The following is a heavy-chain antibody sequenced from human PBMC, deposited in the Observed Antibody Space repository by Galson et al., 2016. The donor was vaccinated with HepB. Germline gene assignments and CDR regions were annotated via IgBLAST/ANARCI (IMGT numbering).Heavy chain of an antibody. Sequence: SLRLSCAASGFTFSSYGMHWVRQAPGKGLEWVAVIWYDGSNKYYADSVKGRFTISRDNSKNTLYLQMNSLRAEDTAVYYCARDSVGFSPLFGLTPGGYWGQGTLLTVPS. CDR2: IWYDGSNK. V-gene: IGHV3-33*01. CDR1: GFTFSSYG. D-gene: IGHD3/OR15-3a*01. CDR3: ARDSVGFSPLFGLTPGGY. J-gene: IGHJ4*02.